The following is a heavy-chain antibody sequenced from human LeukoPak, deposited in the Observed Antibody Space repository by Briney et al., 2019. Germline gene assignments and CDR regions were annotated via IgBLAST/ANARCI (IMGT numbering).Heavy chain of an antibody. D-gene: IGHD3-22*01. Sequence: PSETLSLTCTVSGYSISSGYYWGWIRQPPGKGLEWIGSIYHSGSTYYNPSLKSRVTISVDTSKNQFSLKLSSMTAADTAVYYCARGPYYYDSSGNFDYWGQGTLVTVSS. CDR2: IYHSGST. CDR3: ARGPYYYDSSGNFDY. CDR1: GYSISSGYY. V-gene: IGHV4-38-2*02. J-gene: IGHJ4*02.